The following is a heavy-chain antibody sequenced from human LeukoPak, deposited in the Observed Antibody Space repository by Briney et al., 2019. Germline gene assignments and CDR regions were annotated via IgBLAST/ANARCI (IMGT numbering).Heavy chain of an antibody. CDR2: ISFDGRNK. D-gene: IGHD4-17*01. Sequence: PGGSLRLSCVASGFTFGSYGIHWVRQAPGKGLEWVAVISFDGRNKYYADSVKGRFTISRDNSKNTLYLQIQSLRHEDTAVYYCAKDAHTVNTLDSWGQGSLVTVSS. V-gene: IGHV3-30*18. CDR1: GFTFGSYG. CDR3: AKDAHTVNTLDS. J-gene: IGHJ4*02.